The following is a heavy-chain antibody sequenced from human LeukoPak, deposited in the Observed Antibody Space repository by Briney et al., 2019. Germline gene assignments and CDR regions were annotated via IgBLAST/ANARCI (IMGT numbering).Heavy chain of an antibody. J-gene: IGHJ4*02. D-gene: IGHD2-2*01. V-gene: IGHV5-51*01. CDR2: IY. CDR1: GYRFTSYW. Sequence: GESLKISCKGSGYRFTSYWSGWVRRMPGKGLEWMGLIYRAALQGQVTISVGKSISTAYLQWSSLQASDTAMYYCARLGGDLNGTSTRCFYDYWGRGTLVTVPP. CDR3: ARLGGDLNGTSTRCFYDY.